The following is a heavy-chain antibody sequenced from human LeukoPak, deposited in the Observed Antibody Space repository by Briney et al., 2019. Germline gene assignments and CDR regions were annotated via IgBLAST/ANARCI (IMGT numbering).Heavy chain of an antibody. CDR1: GFPFCDYY. CDR3: ARALDYYDSSGYYPFDY. V-gene: IGHV3-11*06. J-gene: IGHJ4*02. CDR2: ISSSSSYT. D-gene: IGHD3-22*01. Sequence: GGSLRLSCAASGFPFCDYYMSWIRQAPGKGLEWVSYISSSSSYTNYADSVKGRFTISRDNAKNSLYLQMNSLRAEDTAVYYCARALDYYDSSGYYPFDYWGQGTLVTVSS.